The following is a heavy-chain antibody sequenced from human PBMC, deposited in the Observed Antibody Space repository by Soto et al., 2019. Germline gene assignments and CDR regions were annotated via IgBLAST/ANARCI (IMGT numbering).Heavy chain of an antibody. CDR1: GYTLTSYD. D-gene: IGHD6-19*01. Sequence: GASVKVSCKASGYTLTSYDINWVRQATGQGLEWMGWMNPNSGNTGYAEKFQGRVTMTRNTSISTAYMELSSLRSEDTAVYYCARGAVGKDNWFDPWGQGTLVTVSS. J-gene: IGHJ5*02. CDR2: MNPNSGNT. V-gene: IGHV1-8*01. CDR3: ARGAVGKDNWFDP.